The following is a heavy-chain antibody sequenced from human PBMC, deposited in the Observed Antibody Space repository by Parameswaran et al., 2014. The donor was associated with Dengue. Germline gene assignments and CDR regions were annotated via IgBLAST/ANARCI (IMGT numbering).Heavy chain of an antibody. CDR3: ARSGYSSGWYSGGYYYYYGMDV. Sequence: RWIRQPPGKGLEWIGYIYYSGSTNYNPSLKSRVTISVDTSKNRFSLKLSSVTAADTAVYYCARSGYSSGWYSGGYYYYYGMDVWGQGTTVTVSS. CDR2: IYYSGST. D-gene: IGHD6-19*01. V-gene: IGHV4-59*01. J-gene: IGHJ6*02.